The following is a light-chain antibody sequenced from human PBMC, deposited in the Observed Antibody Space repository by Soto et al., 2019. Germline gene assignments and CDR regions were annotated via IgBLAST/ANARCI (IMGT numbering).Light chain of an antibody. J-gene: IGKJ1*01. CDR2: VAS. CDR3: QHYNSYSEA. CDR1: QGINNY. Sequence: DIQMTQSPSSLSASVGDRVTITCRASQGINNYLAWYQQKPGKVPKLLIYVASTLQSGVPSRFSGSGSGTDFTLTISSLQPDDFATYYCQHYNSYSEAFGQGTKVDIK. V-gene: IGKV1-27*01.